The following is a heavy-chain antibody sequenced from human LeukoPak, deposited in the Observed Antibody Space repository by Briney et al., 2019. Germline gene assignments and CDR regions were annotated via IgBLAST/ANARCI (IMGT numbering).Heavy chain of an antibody. J-gene: IGHJ5*02. CDR3: ARDRGGP. CDR1: GGSIRSYY. V-gene: IGHV4-59*12. Sequence: SETLSLTCTVSGGSIRSYYWSWIRQPPGKGLEWTGYIYYSGSTNYNPSLKSRVTISVDTSKNQFSLKLSSVTAADTAVYYCARDRGGPWGQGTLVTVSS. CDR2: IYYSGST. D-gene: IGHD3-16*01.